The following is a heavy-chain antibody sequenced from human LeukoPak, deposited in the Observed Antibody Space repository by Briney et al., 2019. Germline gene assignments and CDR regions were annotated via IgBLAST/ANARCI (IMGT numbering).Heavy chain of an antibody. V-gene: IGHV3-48*04. Sequence: GGSLRLSCAASGFTFSKHSMNWVRQAPGKGLEWVSYSSGSGSTTYYADSVKGRFTISRDNANNSLHLQMNSLRAEDTAVYYCAKSPSSWKFDDWGQGTLVTVSS. CDR2: SSGSGSTT. J-gene: IGHJ4*02. CDR3: AKSPSSWKFDD. CDR1: GFTFSKHS. D-gene: IGHD6-13*01.